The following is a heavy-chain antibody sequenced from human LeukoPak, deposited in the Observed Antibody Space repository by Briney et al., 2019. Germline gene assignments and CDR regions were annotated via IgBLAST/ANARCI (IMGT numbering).Heavy chain of an antibody. CDR2: IWYDGSNK. D-gene: IGHD6-13*01. Sequence: PGGSLRLSCAASGFTFSSYGMHGVRQAPGKGLEWVAVIWYDGSNKIYADSVKGRFTISRDNSKNTLYLQMNSLRAEDTAVYYCAKERAAAIEGYFDYWGQGTLVTVSS. J-gene: IGHJ4*02. V-gene: IGHV3-33*06. CDR3: AKERAAAIEGYFDY. CDR1: GFTFSSYG.